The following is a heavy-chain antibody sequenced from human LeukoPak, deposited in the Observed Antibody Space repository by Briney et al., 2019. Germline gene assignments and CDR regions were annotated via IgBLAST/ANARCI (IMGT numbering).Heavy chain of an antibody. Sequence: ASVKVSCKASGYTFTSYDINWVRQATGQGLEWMGWMNPNSGNTGYAQKFQGRVTITRNTSISTAYMELSSLRSEGTAVYYCAIGHYDFWSGYYGYYYYYYMDVWGKGTTVTVSS. CDR3: AIGHYDFWSGYYGYYYYYYMDV. D-gene: IGHD3-3*01. CDR1: GYTFTSYD. J-gene: IGHJ6*03. V-gene: IGHV1-8*03. CDR2: MNPNSGNT.